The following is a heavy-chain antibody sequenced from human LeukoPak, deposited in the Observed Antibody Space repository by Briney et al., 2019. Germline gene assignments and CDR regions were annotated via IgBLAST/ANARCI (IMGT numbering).Heavy chain of an antibody. CDR2: IYYSGTT. V-gene: IGHV4-30-4*08. D-gene: IGHD2-8*01. Sequence: PSETLSLTCNVSGDSISSGDYYWSWIRQPPGKGLEWIGYIYYSGTTYYNPSLKSRITISIDTSKHQFSLKLSSVTAADTAVYYCARAPHAFVLMVYGAGSWFDPWGQGTLVTVSS. J-gene: IGHJ5*02. CDR3: ARAPHAFVLMVYGAGSWFDP. CDR1: GDSISSGDYY.